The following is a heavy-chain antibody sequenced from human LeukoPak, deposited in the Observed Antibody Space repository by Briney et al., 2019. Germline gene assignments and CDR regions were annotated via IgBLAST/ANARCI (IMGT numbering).Heavy chain of an antibody. CDR3: ARARSSVTMIAEH. J-gene: IGHJ1*01. CDR2: ISSSSSYI. Sequence: SPGGSLRPSCAASGFTFSSYSMNWVRQAPGKGLEWVSSISSSSSYIYYADSVKGRFTISRDNAKNSLYLLMNSLRAEDTAVYYCARARSSVTMIAEHWGQGTLVTVSS. CDR1: GFTFSSYS. V-gene: IGHV3-21*01. D-gene: IGHD3-22*01.